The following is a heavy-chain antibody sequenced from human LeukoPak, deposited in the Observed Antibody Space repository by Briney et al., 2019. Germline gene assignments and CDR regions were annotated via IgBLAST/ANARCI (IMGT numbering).Heavy chain of an antibody. D-gene: IGHD4/OR15-4a*01. V-gene: IGHV3-30*02. CDR3: AKNILTMTMDYMDV. CDR1: GFNFRNYG. J-gene: IGHJ6*03. CDR2: IQYDGTKK. Sequence: GGSLRLSCAASGFNFRNYGIHWVRQAPGKGLEWVTFIQYDGTKKYYADSVKGRFTISRDNSKYTLYLQMNSLRPEDTALYYCAKNILTMTMDYMDVWGKGTTVTVSS.